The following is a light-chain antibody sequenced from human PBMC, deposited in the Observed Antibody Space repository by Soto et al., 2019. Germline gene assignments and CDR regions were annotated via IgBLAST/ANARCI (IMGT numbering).Light chain of an antibody. J-gene: IGLJ1*01. Sequence: QSALTQPASVSGSPGQSITISCTGTSSDVGNYKYVSWYQQHPGKAPKLMIYEVSNRPSGVSNRFSGSKSGNTASLTISGLQADDDTDYYCFSYTSSGTYVFGTGTKVTVL. CDR2: EVS. CDR3: FSYTSSGTYV. V-gene: IGLV2-14*01. CDR1: SSDVGNYKY.